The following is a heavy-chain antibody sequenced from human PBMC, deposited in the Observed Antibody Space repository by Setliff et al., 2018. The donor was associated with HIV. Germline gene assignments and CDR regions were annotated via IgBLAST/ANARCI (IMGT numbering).Heavy chain of an antibody. V-gene: IGHV4-4*02. CDR1: GDSINTPHC. D-gene: IGHD3-3*01. Sequence: SETLSLTCAVSGDSINTPHCWSWVRQSLEKGLEWIGEVCQRGGINYNPFLWSRASISMDKPRNYFSLEMASMTAAGTAVYFCVRNYEWALGTWGQELLVTVSS. J-gene: IGHJ5*02. CDR3: VRNYEWALGT. CDR2: VCQRGGI.